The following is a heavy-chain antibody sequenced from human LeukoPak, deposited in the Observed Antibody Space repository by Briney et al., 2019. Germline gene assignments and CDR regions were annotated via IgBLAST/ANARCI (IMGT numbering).Heavy chain of an antibody. CDR3: AKNLYCGGGSCYPSALGMDV. J-gene: IGHJ6*02. V-gene: IGHV3-23*01. CDR1: GFTFSSYA. Sequence: GGSLRLSCAASGFTFSSYAMSWVRQAPGKGLEWVSSISGSGNRTYYADSVKGRFTISRDNSKNTLFLQMSSLRAEDTAVYYCAKNLYCGGGSCYPSALGMDVWGQGTTVTVSS. CDR2: ISGSGNRT. D-gene: IGHD2-15*01.